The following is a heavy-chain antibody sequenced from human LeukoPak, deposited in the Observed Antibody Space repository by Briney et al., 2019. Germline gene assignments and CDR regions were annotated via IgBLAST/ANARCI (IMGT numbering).Heavy chain of an antibody. J-gene: IGHJ3*02. CDR3: ARDLVAVTKGIHI. Sequence: SETLSLTCAVSDDSFSSHYWTWIRQPPGKGLEWIGYISYIGTTNYNPSLKSRVTISIDTSKNQFSLKLSSVTAADTAVYYCARDLVAVTKGIHIWGQGTMVSVSS. CDR1: DDSFSSHY. V-gene: IGHV4-59*11. D-gene: IGHD2-21*02. CDR2: ISYIGTT.